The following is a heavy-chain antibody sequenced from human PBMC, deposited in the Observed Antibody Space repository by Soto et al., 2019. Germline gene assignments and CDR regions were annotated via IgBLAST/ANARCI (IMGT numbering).Heavy chain of an antibody. CDR2: IYYSGST. D-gene: IGHD5-12*01. CDR1: GGSISSYY. V-gene: IGHV4-59*01. Sequence: SETLSLTCTVSGGSISSYYWSWIRQPPGKGLEWIGYIYYSGSTNYNPSLKSRVTISVDTSKNQFSLRLSSVTAADTAVYYCARDGSGYDFGWFDPWDQGTLVTVSS. CDR3: ARDGSGYDFGWFDP. J-gene: IGHJ5*02.